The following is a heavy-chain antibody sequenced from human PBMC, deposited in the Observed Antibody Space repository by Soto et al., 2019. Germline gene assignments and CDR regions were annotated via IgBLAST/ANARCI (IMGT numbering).Heavy chain of an antibody. CDR1: GFTFGSYS. CDR2: ISSSSSTI. Sequence: EVQLVESGGGLVQPGGSLRLSCAASGFTFGSYSMNWVRQAPGKGLEWVSYISSSSSTIYYADSVEGRFTISRDNAKHSLYLQINSRRAEDTAVYYCAKEGGYSYGPYDYWGQGTLVTVSS. J-gene: IGHJ4*02. CDR3: AKEGGYSYGPYDY. D-gene: IGHD5-18*01. V-gene: IGHV3-48*01.